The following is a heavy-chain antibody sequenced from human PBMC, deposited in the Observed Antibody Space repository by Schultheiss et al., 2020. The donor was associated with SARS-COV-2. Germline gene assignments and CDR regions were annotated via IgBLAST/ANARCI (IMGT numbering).Heavy chain of an antibody. D-gene: IGHD3-3*01. Sequence: GSLRLSCAASEFTFSNYAMTWVRQAPGKGLDWVSTISGSGGSTYYADSVKGRFTISRDNAKNSLYLQMHSLRADDTALYYCARERFLEWLSGDYYYYYYMDVWGKGTTVTVSS. CDR3: ARERFLEWLSGDYYYYYYMDV. V-gene: IGHV3-23*01. CDR1: EFTFSNYA. CDR2: ISGSGGST. J-gene: IGHJ6*03.